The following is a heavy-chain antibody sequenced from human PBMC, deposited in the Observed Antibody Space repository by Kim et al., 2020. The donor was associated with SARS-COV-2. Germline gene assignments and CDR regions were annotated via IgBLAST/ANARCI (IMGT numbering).Heavy chain of an antibody. J-gene: IGHJ4*02. Sequence: SETLSLTCTVSGGSIRNVSSYWNWIRQPPGKGLEWIGRIYFTGTTYYNPSLKSRVTISIDTSKNHFSLSLISVTAADTAVYYCARRGSGPFDYWGQGTLVSAPS. CDR3: ARRGSGPFDY. CDR2: IYFTGTT. CDR1: GGSIRNVSSY. V-gene: IGHV4-39*02. D-gene: IGHD3-3*01.